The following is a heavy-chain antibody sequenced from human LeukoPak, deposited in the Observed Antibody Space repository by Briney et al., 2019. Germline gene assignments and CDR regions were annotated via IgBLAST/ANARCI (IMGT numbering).Heavy chain of an antibody. V-gene: IGHV4-39*01. D-gene: IGHD1-20*01. CDR2: IYYSGST. J-gene: IGHJ4*02. CDR3: ATPTRITGTFDY. CDR1: GGSISSSSYY. Sequence: SETLSLTCTVSGGSISSSSYYWGWIRQPPGKGLEWIGSIYYSGSTYYNPSLKSRVTISVDTSKNQFSLKLSSVTAADTAVYYCATPTRITGTFDYWGQGTLVTVSS.